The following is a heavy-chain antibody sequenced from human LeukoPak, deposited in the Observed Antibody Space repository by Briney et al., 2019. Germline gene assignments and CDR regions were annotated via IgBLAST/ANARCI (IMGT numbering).Heavy chain of an antibody. CDR2: MNPNSGNT. V-gene: IGHV1-8*01. J-gene: IGHJ6*02. Sequence: GASVKVSCKASGYTFTSYDINWVRQATGQGLEWMGWMNPNSGNTGYAQKFQGRVTMTRNTSISTAYMELSSLRSEDTAVCYCASSDFWSGYYIPYYYYYGMDVWGQGTTVTVSS. CDR3: ASSDFWSGYYIPYYYYYGMDV. D-gene: IGHD3-3*01. CDR1: GYTFTSYD.